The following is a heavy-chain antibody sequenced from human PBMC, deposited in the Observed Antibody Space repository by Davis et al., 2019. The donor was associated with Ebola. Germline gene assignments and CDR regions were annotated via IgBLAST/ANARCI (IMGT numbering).Heavy chain of an antibody. CDR3: TSTLDGDYADY. CDR1: GFTFSGSA. V-gene: IGHV3-73*01. J-gene: IGHJ4*02. D-gene: IGHD4-17*01. CDR2: IRSKANSYAT. Sequence: GESLKISCAASGFTFSGSAMHWVRQASGKGLEWVGRIRSKANSYATAYAASVKGRFTISRDDSKNTAYLQMNSLKTEDTAVYYCTSTLDGDYADYWGQGTLVTVSS.